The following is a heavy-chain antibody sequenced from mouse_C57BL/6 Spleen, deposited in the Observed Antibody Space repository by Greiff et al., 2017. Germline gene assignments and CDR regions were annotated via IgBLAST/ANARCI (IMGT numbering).Heavy chain of an antibody. J-gene: IGHJ2*01. Sequence: EVNLVESGGGLVKPGGSLKLSCAASGFTFSDYGMHWVRQAPEKGLEWVAYISSGSSTIYYADTVKGRFTITRDTAKNTLFLQLTSLRSEDTAMYYCARKNYVRVFDYWGQGTTLTVSA. D-gene: IGHD1-1*01. CDR3: ARKNYVRVFDY. CDR1: GFTFSDYG. CDR2: ISSGSSTI. V-gene: IGHV5-17*01.